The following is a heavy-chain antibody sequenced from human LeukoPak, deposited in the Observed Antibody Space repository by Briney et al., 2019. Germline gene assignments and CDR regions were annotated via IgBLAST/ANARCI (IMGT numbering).Heavy chain of an antibody. D-gene: IGHD6-13*01. CDR1: GFTFSSYA. V-gene: IGHV3-30-3*01. CDR3: ARRAAALDY. Sequence: TGGSLRLSCAASGFTFSSYAMHWVRQAPGKGLEWVAVISYDGSNKYYADSVKGRFTISRDNSKNTLYLQMNSLRAEDTAVYYCARRAAALDYWGQGTLVTVSS. J-gene: IGHJ4*02. CDR2: ISYDGSNK.